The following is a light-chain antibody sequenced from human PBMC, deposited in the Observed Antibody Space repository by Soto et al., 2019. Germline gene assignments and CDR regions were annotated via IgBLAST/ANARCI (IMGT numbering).Light chain of an antibody. CDR1: SSDVGGYNY. V-gene: IGLV2-11*01. Sequence: QSALTQPRSVSGSPGQSVTISCTGTSSDVGGYNYVSWYQQHPGKAPKLMIYDVNKRPSGVPDRFSGSKSGNTASLTISGLQAEDEADYYCCSYAGSYTVVFLGGPKLTVL. CDR2: DVN. J-gene: IGLJ2*01. CDR3: CSYAGSYTVV.